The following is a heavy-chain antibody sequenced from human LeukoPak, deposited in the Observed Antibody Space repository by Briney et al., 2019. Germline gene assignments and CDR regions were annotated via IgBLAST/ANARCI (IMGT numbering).Heavy chain of an antibody. CDR1: GFPFSGYS. V-gene: IGHV3-21*01. CDR2: ISSSASYI. J-gene: IGHJ6*02. D-gene: IGHD2-15*01. Sequence: GGSLRLSCAASGFPFSGYSLHWVRQAPGKGLEWVSSISSSASYIAYADSVKGRFTISRDNAKDSLYLQMNNLGAEDSAVYYCAREGKDLRLGYYNSAVDVWGQGTTVSVSS. CDR3: AREGKDLRLGYYNSAVDV.